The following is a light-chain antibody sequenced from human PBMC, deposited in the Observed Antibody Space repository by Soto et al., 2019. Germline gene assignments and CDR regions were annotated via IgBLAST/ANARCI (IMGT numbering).Light chain of an antibody. CDR2: KAS. J-gene: IGKJ2*01. Sequence: DIQMTQSPSTLSASVGDRVTITCRASQSISSWLAWYQQKPGKAPKLLIYKASSLESGVPSRFSGSGSGTEFTLTISSLQPDDLETYYCQQYNSYDTFGQGTKLEIK. CDR1: QSISSW. V-gene: IGKV1-5*03. CDR3: QQYNSYDT.